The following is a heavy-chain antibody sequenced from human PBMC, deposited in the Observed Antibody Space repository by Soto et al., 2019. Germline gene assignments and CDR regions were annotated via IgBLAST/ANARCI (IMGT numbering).Heavy chain of an antibody. D-gene: IGHD1-26*01. V-gene: IGHV3-30*18. Sequence: QVQLVESGGGVVRPGRSLRLSCVASGFTFRDYGMHWVRQAPGKGLEWVAGISHHGLKEHYADSVKGWFTISRDNSKKTVYLQLNSLRGDDTAVYYCAKDWVGGSNKYYFEYWGQGTLVTVSS. CDR3: AKDWVGGSNKYYFEY. CDR2: ISHHGLKE. CDR1: GFTFRDYG. J-gene: IGHJ4*02.